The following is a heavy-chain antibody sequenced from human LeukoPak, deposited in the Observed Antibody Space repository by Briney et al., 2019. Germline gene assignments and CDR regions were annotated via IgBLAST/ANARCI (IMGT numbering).Heavy chain of an antibody. D-gene: IGHD3-3*01. CDR1: GYSISSDYY. CDR3: ARNTIFGVGGFDY. CDR2: IFHAGNT. V-gene: IGHV4-38-2*01. J-gene: IGHJ4*02. Sequence: TSETLSLTCGVSGYSISSDYYWGWIRQPPGKGLEWIGSIFHAGNTYYNPSLRRRVTISLDTSKNQFSLRLSSVTAADTGVYYCARNTIFGVGGFDYWGQGTLVTVSS.